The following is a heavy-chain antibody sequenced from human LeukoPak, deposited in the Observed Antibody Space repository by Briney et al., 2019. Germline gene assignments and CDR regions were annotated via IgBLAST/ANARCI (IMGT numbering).Heavy chain of an antibody. CDR1: GGSISSSSYY. V-gene: IGHV4-39*07. CDR3: ARTMVRGVTYRGGFDP. J-gene: IGHJ5*02. D-gene: IGHD3-10*01. CDR2: IYYSGST. Sequence: KPSETLSLACTVSGGSISSSSYYWGWIRQPPGKGLEWIGSIYYSGSTYYNPSLKSRVTISVDTSKNQFSLKLSSVTAADTAVYYCARTMVRGVTYRGGFDPWSQGTLVTVSS.